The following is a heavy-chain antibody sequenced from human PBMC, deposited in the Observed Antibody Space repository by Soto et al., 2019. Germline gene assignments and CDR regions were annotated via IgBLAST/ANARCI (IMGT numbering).Heavy chain of an antibody. CDR3: ARVRGLDAFDI. CDR2: IGTAGDT. J-gene: IGHJ3*02. CDR1: GFTFSSYD. Sequence: GGSLRLSCAASGFTFSSYDMHRVRQATGKGLEWVSAIGTAGDTYYPGSVKGRFTISRENAKNSLYLQMNSLRAGDTAVYYCARVRGLDAFDIWGQGTMVTVSS. V-gene: IGHV3-13*01.